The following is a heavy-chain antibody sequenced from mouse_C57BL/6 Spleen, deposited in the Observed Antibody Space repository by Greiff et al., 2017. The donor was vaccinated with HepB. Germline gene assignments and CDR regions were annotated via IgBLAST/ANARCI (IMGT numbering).Heavy chain of an antibody. Sequence: EVQLQQSGPGLVKPSQSLSLTCSVTGYSITSGYYWNWIRQFPGNKLEWMGYISYDGSNNYNPSLNNRNSITRDISQNPFFLKLNSVTTEDTATYYCASRNNYGFLYLDYWGQGTTLTVSS. D-gene: IGHD1-1*01. CDR3: ASRNNYGFLYLDY. CDR1: GYSITSGYY. CDR2: ISYDGSN. V-gene: IGHV3-6*01. J-gene: IGHJ2*01.